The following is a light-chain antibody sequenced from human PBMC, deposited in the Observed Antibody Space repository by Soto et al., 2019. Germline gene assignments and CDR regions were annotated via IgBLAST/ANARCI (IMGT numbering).Light chain of an antibody. J-gene: IGKJ5*01. V-gene: IGKV3-11*01. Sequence: EIVFTQSPATLAVSPVERATLSCRASQRISSYLAWYQQKPGQAPRLFIYDASNRATGIPARFSGSGSGTDFTLTIISLEPEDFAVYYCQQRREWPITFGQGTRLEI. CDR3: QQRREWPIT. CDR2: DAS. CDR1: QRISSY.